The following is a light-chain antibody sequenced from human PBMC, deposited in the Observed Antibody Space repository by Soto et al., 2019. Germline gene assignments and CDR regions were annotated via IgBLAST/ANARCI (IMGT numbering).Light chain of an antibody. J-gene: IGLJ1*01. CDR3: CSYAGTNTFV. V-gene: IGLV2-23*01. Sequence: QSALTQPASVSGSPGQSITISCTGTSSDVGSYNLVSWYQQHPGKAPKLMISEGNKRPSGVSNRFSGSKSANTASLTISGRQTEDEADYYCCSYAGTNTFVFGPGTKLTVL. CDR2: EGN. CDR1: SSDVGSYNL.